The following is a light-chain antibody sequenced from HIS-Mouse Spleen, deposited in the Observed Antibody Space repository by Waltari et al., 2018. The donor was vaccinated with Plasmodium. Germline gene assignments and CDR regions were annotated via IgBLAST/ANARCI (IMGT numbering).Light chain of an antibody. J-gene: IGLJ3*02. CDR2: EDS. CDR3: YSTDSSGNHRV. V-gene: IGLV3-10*01. Sequence: SYELTQPPSVSVPPGQTASTTCAEDAFPKNYPYWYQQKSGQAPVLVIYEDSKRPSGIPERFSGSSSGTMATLTISGAQVEDEADYYCYSTDSSGNHRVFGGGTKLTVL. CDR1: AFPKNY.